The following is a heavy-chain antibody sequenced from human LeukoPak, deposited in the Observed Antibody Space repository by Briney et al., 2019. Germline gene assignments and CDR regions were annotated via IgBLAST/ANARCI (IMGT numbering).Heavy chain of an antibody. Sequence: ASVKVSCKASGYTFTSYDINWVRQATGQGLEWMGWMNPNRGNTGYAQKFQGRVTMTRNTSISTAYMELSSLRSEDTAVYYCARGLRKLWFGESVGLVDPWGQGTLVTVSS. CDR1: GYTFTSYD. D-gene: IGHD3-10*01. J-gene: IGHJ5*02. CDR2: MNPNRGNT. V-gene: IGHV1-8*01. CDR3: ARGLRKLWFGESVGLVDP.